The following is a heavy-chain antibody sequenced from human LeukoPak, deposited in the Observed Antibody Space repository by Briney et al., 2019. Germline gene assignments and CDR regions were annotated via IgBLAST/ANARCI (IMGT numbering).Heavy chain of an antibody. CDR1: GLTFSNYA. CDR2: ISYDGSNK. V-gene: IGHV3-30*04. CDR3: ARVGDYALYWYFDL. J-gene: IGHJ2*01. Sequence: GGSLRLSCADSGLTFSNYAMHWVRQAPGKGLEWVAVISYDGSNKYYADSVKGRFTISRDNSKNTLYLQMNSLRPEDTAMYYCARVGDYALYWYFDLCGRGTLVTVSS. D-gene: IGHD4-17*01.